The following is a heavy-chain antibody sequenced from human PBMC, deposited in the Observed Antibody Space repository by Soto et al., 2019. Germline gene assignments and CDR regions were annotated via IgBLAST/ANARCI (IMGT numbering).Heavy chain of an antibody. CDR1: GGSISSGGYY. V-gene: IGHV4-31*03. CDR2: IYYSGST. D-gene: IGHD1-1*01. J-gene: IGHJ4*02. CDR3: ARVLGYPKYYFDY. Sequence: SETLSLSCTVCGGSISSGGYYWSWIRQHPGKGLEWIGYIYYSGSTYYNPSLKSRVTISVDTSKNQFSLKLSSVTAADTAVYYCARVLGYPKYYFDYWGQGTLVTVSS.